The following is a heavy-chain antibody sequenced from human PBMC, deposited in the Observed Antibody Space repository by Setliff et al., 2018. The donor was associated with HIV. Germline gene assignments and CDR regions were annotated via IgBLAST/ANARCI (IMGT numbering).Heavy chain of an antibody. Sequence: PSETLSLNCTVSGGSISSGDYYWSWIRQHPGKGLEWIGYINYSGNTYYNPSLRSRLNISVDTSKNQFSLNLNSVTATDTAVYYCARALGYCSSTSCYAEYFDFWGQGILVTVSS. CDR1: GGSISSGDYY. V-gene: IGHV4-31*03. CDR3: ARALGYCSSTSCYAEYFDF. D-gene: IGHD2-2*01. CDR2: INYSGNT. J-gene: IGHJ4*02.